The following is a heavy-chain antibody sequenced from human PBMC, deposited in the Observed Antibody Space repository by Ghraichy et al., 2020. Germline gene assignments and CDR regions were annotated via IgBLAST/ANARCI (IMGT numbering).Heavy chain of an antibody. Sequence: SETLSLTCAVSGGSISSGGYSWSWIRQPPGKGLEWIGYIYHSGSTYYKPSLKSRVTISVDRSKNQFSLKLSSVTAADTAVYYCARNDYYGSGDAFDIWGQGTMVTVSS. CDR3: ARNDYYGSGDAFDI. D-gene: IGHD3-10*01. CDR2: IYHSGST. V-gene: IGHV4-30-2*01. CDR1: GGSISSGGYS. J-gene: IGHJ3*02.